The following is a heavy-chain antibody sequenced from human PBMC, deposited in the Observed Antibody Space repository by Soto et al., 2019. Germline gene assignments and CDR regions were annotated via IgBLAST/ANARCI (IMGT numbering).Heavy chain of an antibody. CDR3: ARDCGSSEGCYYGMDV. CDR2: ISSSSSTI. CDR1: GFTFSSYS. J-gene: IGHJ6*02. V-gene: IGHV3-48*02. D-gene: IGHD6-6*01. Sequence: GGSLRLSCAASGFTFSSYSMNWVRQAPGKGLEWVSYISSSSSTIYYADSVKGRFTISRDNAKNSLYLQMNSLRDEDTAVYYCARDCGSSEGCYYGMDVWGQGTTVTVSS.